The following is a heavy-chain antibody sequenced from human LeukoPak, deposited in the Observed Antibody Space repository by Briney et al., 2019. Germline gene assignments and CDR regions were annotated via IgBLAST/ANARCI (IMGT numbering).Heavy chain of an antibody. CDR3: ARLSSGSLGRLHYYYYMDV. D-gene: IGHD6-19*01. Sequence: PGGSLRLSCAVSGFIFSNFAMHWVRQAPGKGLEWVAVISYDGNNEYYADSVKGRFTISRDNSKNTVYLQMNSLRAEDTAVYYCARLSSGSLGRLHYYYYMDVWGKGTTVTISS. V-gene: IGHV3-30*04. CDR1: GFIFSNFA. J-gene: IGHJ6*03. CDR2: ISYDGNNE.